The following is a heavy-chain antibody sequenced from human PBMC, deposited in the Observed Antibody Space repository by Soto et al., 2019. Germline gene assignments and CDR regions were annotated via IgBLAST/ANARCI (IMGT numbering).Heavy chain of an antibody. Sequence: GASVKVSCKASGGTFSSYAISWVRKAPGQGLEWMGGIIPIFGTANYAQKFQGRVTITADESTSTAYMELSSLRSEDTAVYYCARIPASDYYDSSGFDYWGQGTLVTVSS. CDR1: GGTFSSYA. J-gene: IGHJ4*02. D-gene: IGHD3-22*01. V-gene: IGHV1-69*13. CDR2: IIPIFGTA. CDR3: ARIPASDYYDSSGFDY.